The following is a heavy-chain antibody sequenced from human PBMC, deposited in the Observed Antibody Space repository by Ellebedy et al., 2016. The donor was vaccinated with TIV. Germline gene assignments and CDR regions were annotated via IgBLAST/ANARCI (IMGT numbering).Heavy chain of an antibody. CDR2: IYHSGST. V-gene: IGHV4-4*02. J-gene: IGHJ4*02. D-gene: IGHD3-9*01. CDR1: GGSISSSNW. Sequence: MPSETLSLTCAVSGGSISSSNWWSWVRQPPGKGLEWIGEIYHSGSTDYNPSLKSRVTISVDRSKNPFSLKLSSVTAADPAVYYCARKGSYDILTGYYKDFDYWGQGTLVTVSS. CDR3: ARKGSYDILTGYYKDFDY.